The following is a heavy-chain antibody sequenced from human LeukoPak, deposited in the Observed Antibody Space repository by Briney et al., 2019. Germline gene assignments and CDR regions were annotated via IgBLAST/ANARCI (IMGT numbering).Heavy chain of an antibody. CDR2: IRPDGRET. D-gene: IGHD3-10*01. J-gene: IGHJ4*02. V-gene: IGHV3-74*01. CDR3: GRDVVLGSGSVDY. CDR1: GFTFTNHW. Sequence: PGGSLRLSCAASGFTFTNHWMHWVRQAPGKGLVWVSRIRPDGRETNHAGSVKGRFTISRDNAKNTLYLQMNSLGDEDTAVYFCGRDVVLGSGSVDYWGQGVLATVSS.